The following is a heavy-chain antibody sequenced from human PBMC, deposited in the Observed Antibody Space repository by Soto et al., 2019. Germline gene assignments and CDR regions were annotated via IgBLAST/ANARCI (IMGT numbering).Heavy chain of an antibody. J-gene: IGHJ3*02. D-gene: IGHD2-21*02. CDR1: GYAFTTYD. CDR3: ASRYRVVTSIHAFDM. Sequence: QVQLVQSGAEVKKPGASVKVSCQASGYAFTTYDIHWVRQASGQGLEWVGRLNPNSGDTDYAQRFRGRVTLTRDTSKNTAYMELSSLRSDDTAVYYCASRYRVVTSIHAFDMWGQGTMVTVSS. V-gene: IGHV1-8*01. CDR2: LNPNSGDT.